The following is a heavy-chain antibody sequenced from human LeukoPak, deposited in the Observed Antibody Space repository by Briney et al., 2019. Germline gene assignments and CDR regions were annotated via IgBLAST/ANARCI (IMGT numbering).Heavy chain of an antibody. CDR3: ARGYDFQLYYFDY. V-gene: IGHV4-39*07. D-gene: IGHD3/OR15-3a*01. J-gene: IGHJ4*02. CDR1: GGSITSSSYY. CDR2: IYHRGST. Sequence: SETLSLTCTVSGGSITSSSYYWGWLRQPPGKGLEWIGNIYHRGSTYYNPSLKSRVSISVDKSKNQLSLKLSSVTAADTAVYYCARGYDFQLYYFDYWGQGTLVTVSS.